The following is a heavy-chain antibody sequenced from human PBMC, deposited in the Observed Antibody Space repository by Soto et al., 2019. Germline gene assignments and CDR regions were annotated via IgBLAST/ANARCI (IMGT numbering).Heavy chain of an antibody. J-gene: IGHJ5*02. CDR1: GGSVSSGRYY. D-gene: IGHD6-13*01. V-gene: IGHV4-61*01. CDR3: ARQQQLVRRFWFDP. CDR2: IYYSGST. Sequence: QVQLQESGPGLVKPSETLSLTCTVSGGSVSSGRYYWSWIRQPPGKGLEWIGYIYYSGSTNYNPSLKSRVTISVDTSKNQFPLKLSSVTAADTAVYYCARQQQLVRRFWFDPWGQGTLVTVSS.